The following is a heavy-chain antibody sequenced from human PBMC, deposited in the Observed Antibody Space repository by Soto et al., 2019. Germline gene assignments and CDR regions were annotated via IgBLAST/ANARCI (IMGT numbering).Heavy chain of an antibody. Sequence: QVQLQESGPGLVKPSQTLSLTCTVSGGSISSGGYYWSWIRQHPGKGLEWIGYIFYSGSTYYNPSLKSRVTISVDTSKNQFSLKLRSVTAADTAVYYCATYGSGSYKPTTFDYWGQGTLVTVSS. CDR3: ATYGSGSYKPTTFDY. CDR1: GGSISSGGYY. J-gene: IGHJ4*02. V-gene: IGHV4-31*03. CDR2: IFYSGST. D-gene: IGHD3-10*01.